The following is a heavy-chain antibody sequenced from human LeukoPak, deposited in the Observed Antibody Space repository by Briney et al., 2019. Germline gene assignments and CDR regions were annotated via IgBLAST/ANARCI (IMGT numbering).Heavy chain of an antibody. CDR1: GGSISSSSYY. Sequence: PSETLSLACTVSGGSISSSSYYWSWIRQPPGKGLEWIGEINHNGSTNYNPSLKSRVTISVDTSKNQFSLKLSSVTAADTAVYYCGRYSSTTTIDYWGQGTLVTVSS. CDR3: GRYSSTTTIDY. CDR2: INHNGST. J-gene: IGHJ4*02. D-gene: IGHD6-13*01. V-gene: IGHV4-39*07.